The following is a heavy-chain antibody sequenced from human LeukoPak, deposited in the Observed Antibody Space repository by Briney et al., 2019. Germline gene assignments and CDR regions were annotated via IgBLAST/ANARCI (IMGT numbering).Heavy chain of an antibody. CDR1: GFTFSSYW. CDR3: AKQMYYYDSSGLFDY. Sequence: GGSLRLSCEASGFTFSSYWMSWVRQAPGKGLEWVANINQDGSEKYYVDSVKGRFTISRDNAKNVLLLQMNSLRAEDTAVYYCAKQMYYYDSSGLFDYWGQGTLVTVSS. CDR2: INQDGSEK. J-gene: IGHJ4*02. D-gene: IGHD3-22*01. V-gene: IGHV3-7*03.